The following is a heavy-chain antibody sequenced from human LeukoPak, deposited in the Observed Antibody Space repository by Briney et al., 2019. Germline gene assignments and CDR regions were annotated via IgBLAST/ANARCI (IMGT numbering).Heavy chain of an antibody. CDR3: ARDWPSGWQQLPDYDAVDI. D-gene: IGHD6-13*01. CDR2: FSGGGGDT. V-gene: IGHV3-23*01. Sequence: ETLSLTCTVSGGSISSYYWSWVRQPPGKGLEWVSSFSGGGGDTYYAGSVKGRFTISRDNSKNTLCLQMNSLRVEDTAVYYCARDWPSGWQQLPDYDAVDIWGQGTMVTVSS. CDR1: GGSISSYY. J-gene: IGHJ3*02.